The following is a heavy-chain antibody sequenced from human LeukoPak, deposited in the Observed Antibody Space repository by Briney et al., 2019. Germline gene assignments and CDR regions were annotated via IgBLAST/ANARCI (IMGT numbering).Heavy chain of an antibody. J-gene: IGHJ6*03. CDR2: IIPIFEST. CDR1: GGTFSNYA. V-gene: IGHV1-69*05. Sequence: GSSVKVSCKASGGTFSNYAISWERQAPGLGLEWMGGIIPIFESTTYAQKFQGRVTITTDRSTRTAYMELSGLKSEDTAVFYCARGRIAPLPDYYYYMDVWGKGTPVTVSS. CDR3: ARGRIAPLPDYYYYMDV. D-gene: IGHD6-6*01.